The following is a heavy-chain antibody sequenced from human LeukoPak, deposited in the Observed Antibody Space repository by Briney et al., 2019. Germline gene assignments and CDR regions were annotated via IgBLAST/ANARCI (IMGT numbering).Heavy chain of an antibody. D-gene: IGHD3-9*01. CDR1: GYTFTGYY. CDR3: ARLQLRYFDWSTDYYYGMDV. V-gene: IGHV1-2*02. CDR2: INPNSGGT. Sequence: ASVKVSCKASGYTFTGYYMHWVRQAPGQGLEWMGWINPNSGGTNYAQKFQGRVTMTRDTSISTAYMELSRLRSDDTAVYYCARLQLRYFDWSTDYYYGMDVWGQGTTVTVSS. J-gene: IGHJ6*02.